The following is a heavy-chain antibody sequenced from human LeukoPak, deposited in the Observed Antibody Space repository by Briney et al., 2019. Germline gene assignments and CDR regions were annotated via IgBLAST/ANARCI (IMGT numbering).Heavy chain of an antibody. D-gene: IGHD1-7*01. CDR2: ISSSSSYI. V-gene: IGHV3-21*01. Sequence: WGSLRLPCAASGFTFSSYSMNWVRQAPGKGLEWVSSISSSSSYIYYADSVKGRFTISRDNAKNSLYLQMNSLRAEDTAVYYCARLNWNYDGSGAFDIWGQGTMVTVSS. CDR1: GFTFSSYS. CDR3: ARLNWNYDGSGAFDI. J-gene: IGHJ3*02.